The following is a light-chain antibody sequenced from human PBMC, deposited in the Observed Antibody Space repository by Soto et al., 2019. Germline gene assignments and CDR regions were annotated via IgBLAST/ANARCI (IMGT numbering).Light chain of an antibody. CDR3: QKYGSSPIN. V-gene: IGKV3-20*01. Sequence: EFVLTHSPGTLSLSPVERATLSFRSSQSLANSFIAWYQQKPGQAPRLLIYDTSSRASGIPDRFSGSGSGTDFTLTINRLEPEDSAVYYCQKYGSSPINFGQGTRLEIK. CDR1: QSLANSF. CDR2: DTS. J-gene: IGKJ5*01.